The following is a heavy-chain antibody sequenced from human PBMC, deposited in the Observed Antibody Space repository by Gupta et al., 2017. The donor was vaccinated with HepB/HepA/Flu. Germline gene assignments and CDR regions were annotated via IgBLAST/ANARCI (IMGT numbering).Heavy chain of an antibody. D-gene: IGHD1-26*01. CDR3: ARDCRVGSTDEYYVDH. J-gene: IGHJ4*02. V-gene: IGHV3-30-3*01. CDR1: GFSFRSHA. Sequence: QEQSLESGGGVVQPGRSLRLSCAASGFSFRSHAMHWARQAPGKGLEWVAYITFDGTLQKYADSVRGRFTISRDNSHNTLYLHMNSLRLEDTAVYYCARDCRVGSTDEYYVDHWGQGTLVTVSS. CDR2: ITFDGTLQ.